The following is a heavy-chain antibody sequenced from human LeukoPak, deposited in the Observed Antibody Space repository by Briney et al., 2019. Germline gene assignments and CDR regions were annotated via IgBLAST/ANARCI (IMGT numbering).Heavy chain of an antibody. D-gene: IGHD3-10*01. V-gene: IGHV4-34*01. J-gene: IGHJ6*04. Sequence: PSETLSLTCAVYGGSFSGYYWSWIRQPPGKGLEWIGEINHSGSTNYNPSLKSRVTIPVDTSKNQFSLKLSSVTAEDTAVYYCARDRLLWFGGSYYYGMDVWGKGTTVTVSS. CDR3: ARDRLLWFGGSYYYGMDV. CDR1: GGSFSGYY. CDR2: INHSGST.